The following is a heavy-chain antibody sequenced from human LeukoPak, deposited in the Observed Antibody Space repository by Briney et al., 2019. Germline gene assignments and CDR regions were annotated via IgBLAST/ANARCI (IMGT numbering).Heavy chain of an antibody. Sequence: SETLSLTCTVSGGAIRSSSYYWGWIRQPPGKGLEWIGEISQNGKTNYNPSFESRVTISLDTSKKQFSLHLSCVTAADTAVYYCARSVYSLPGGEGTRVSVSS. CDR1: GGAIRSSSYY. D-gene: IGHD4-11*01. J-gene: IGHJ5*02. CDR3: ARSVYSLP. V-gene: IGHV4-39*07. CDR2: ISQNGKT.